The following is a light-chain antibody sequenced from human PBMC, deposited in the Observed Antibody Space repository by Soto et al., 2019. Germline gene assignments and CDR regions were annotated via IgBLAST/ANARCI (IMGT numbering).Light chain of an antibody. V-gene: IGLV1-40*01. CDR2: GNI. CDR1: SSNIGARYD. Sequence: QSVLTQPPSVSGAPGQRVTISCTGSSSNIGARYDVHWYQQFPGTAPKLLIYGNINRPSGVPDRFSGSKSGTSASLVITGLQADDEADYYCAAWDDNLNADVFGSGTKVTVL. CDR3: AAWDDNLNADV. J-gene: IGLJ1*01.